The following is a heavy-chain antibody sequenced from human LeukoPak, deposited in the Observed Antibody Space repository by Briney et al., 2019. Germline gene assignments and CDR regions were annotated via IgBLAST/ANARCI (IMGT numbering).Heavy chain of an antibody. V-gene: IGHV1-2*02. CDR3: ARDVAGTAEPFDY. Sequence: ASETVSCKDSGWKFTGYYMNVVRQARRKGLEWMGWINPNSGGTNYAQKFQGRVTMTRDTSISTAYMELSRLRSDDTAVYYCARDVAGTAEPFDYWGQGTLVTVSS. J-gene: IGHJ4*02. CDR1: GWKFTGYY. D-gene: IGHD6-19*01. CDR2: INPNSGGT.